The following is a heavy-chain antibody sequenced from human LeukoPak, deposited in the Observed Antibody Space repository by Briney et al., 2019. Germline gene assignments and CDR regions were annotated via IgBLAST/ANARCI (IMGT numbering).Heavy chain of an antibody. CDR3: ARDSALDGSGSYYNY. Sequence: ASVKVSSKASGGTFSSYAISWVRQAPGQGLEWMGGIIPIFGTANYAQKFQGRVTITADKSTSTAYMELSSLRSEDTAVYYCARDSALDGSGSYYNYWGQGTLVTVSS. V-gene: IGHV1-69*06. D-gene: IGHD3-10*01. CDR2: IIPIFGTA. CDR1: GGTFSSYA. J-gene: IGHJ4*02.